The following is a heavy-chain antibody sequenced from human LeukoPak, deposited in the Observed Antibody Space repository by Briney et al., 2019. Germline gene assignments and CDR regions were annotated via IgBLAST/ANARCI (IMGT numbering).Heavy chain of an antibody. J-gene: IGHJ5*02. V-gene: IGHV4-4*07. CDR3: ARDCIASGEYSSSWYIWFDP. D-gene: IGHD6-13*01. CDR2: IYTSGST. Sequence: SETLSLTCTVSGGSISSYYWSWIRQPAGKGLEWIGRIYTSGSTNYNPSLKSRVTMSVDTSKNQFSLKLSFVTAADTAVYYCARDCIASGEYSSSWYIWFDPWGQGTLVTVSS. CDR1: GGSISSYY.